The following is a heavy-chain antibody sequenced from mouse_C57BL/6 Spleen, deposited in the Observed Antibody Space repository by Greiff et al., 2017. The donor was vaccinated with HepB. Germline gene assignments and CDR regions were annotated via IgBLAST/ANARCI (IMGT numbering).Heavy chain of an antibody. J-gene: IGHJ2*01. CDR3: ARYAHYYGSLYFDY. V-gene: IGHV7-3*01. Sequence: EVKLVESGGGLVQPGGSLSLSCAASGFTFTDYYMSWVRQPPGKALEWLGFIRNKANGYTTEYSASVKGRFTISRDNSQIILYLQMNALRAEDSATYYCARYAHYYGSLYFDYWGQGTTLTVSS. CDR2: IRNKANGYTT. D-gene: IGHD1-1*01. CDR1: GFTFTDYY.